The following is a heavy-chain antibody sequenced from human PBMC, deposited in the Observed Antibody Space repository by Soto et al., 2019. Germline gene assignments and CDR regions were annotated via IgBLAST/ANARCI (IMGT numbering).Heavy chain of an antibody. CDR3: ARDKITGLFDY. Sequence: QVQLQQWGAGLLKPSETLSLTCAVYGGSFSGYYWTWIRQPPGTGLQWIGEINHSARTNYNPSLKRRVTLSVDTSENLFSLKLTSVTAADTAVYYCARDKITGLFDYWGQGALVTVSS. D-gene: IGHD2-8*02. J-gene: IGHJ4*02. CDR2: INHSART. V-gene: IGHV4-34*01. CDR1: GGSFSGYY.